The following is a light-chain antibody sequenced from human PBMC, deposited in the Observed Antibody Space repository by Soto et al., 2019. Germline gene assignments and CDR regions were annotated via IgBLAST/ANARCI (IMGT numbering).Light chain of an antibody. CDR3: QQYGSSPIT. Sequence: EIVFTQSPGTLSLSPGERATLSCRASQSVSNSYLAWYQQKPGQAPSLLIYGASSRATGIPDRFSGSGSGTDFTLTISRXEPEDFAVFYCQQYGSSPITFGQGTRLEIK. V-gene: IGKV3-20*01. CDR2: GAS. CDR1: QSVSNSY. J-gene: IGKJ5*01.